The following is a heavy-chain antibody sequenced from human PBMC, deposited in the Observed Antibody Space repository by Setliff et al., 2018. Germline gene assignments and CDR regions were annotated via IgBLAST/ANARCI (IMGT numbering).Heavy chain of an antibody. D-gene: IGHD3-10*01. V-gene: IGHV7-4-1*02. CDR2: INTNTGNP. J-gene: IGHJ6*03. CDR3: ARGSRFGTIVYRGDYYLDV. CDR1: GYSFSTYA. Sequence: ASVKVSCKASGYSFSTYAMSWIRQAPGQGLEWMGWINTNTGNPSYAQGFTGRFVFSLDASVSTAYLQISSLKPEDTAMYYCARGSRFGTIVYRGDYYLDVWGKGTTVTVSS.